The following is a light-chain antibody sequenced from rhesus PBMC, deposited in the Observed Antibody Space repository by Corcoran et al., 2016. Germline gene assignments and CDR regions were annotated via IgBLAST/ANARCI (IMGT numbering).Light chain of an antibody. CDR1: SSYIGVYNR. CDR3: SSYATSSTFVF. CDR2: EVT. Sequence: QAAPTQSPSVSGSHGQSVTISCTGTSSYIGVYNRVSWYQQHPGKAPKLLIYEVTKRPSGVSNRFSGSKSANTASLTISGLQAEDEADYYCSSYATSSTFVFFGGGTRLTVL. V-gene: IGLV2-13*03. J-gene: IGLJ2*01.